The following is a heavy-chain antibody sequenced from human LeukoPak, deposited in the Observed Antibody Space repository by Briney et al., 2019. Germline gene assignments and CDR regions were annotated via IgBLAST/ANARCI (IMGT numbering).Heavy chain of an antibody. D-gene: IGHD2/OR15-2a*01. CDR2: INYSGST. V-gene: IGHV4-38-2*01. CDR1: GYSICSGYY. J-gene: IGHJ4*02. Sequence: SETLSFTCAVYGYSICSGYYWGWTRQHPGKGMEWIGYINYSGSTNYNPSLKSRVTISVDTSKNQFSLKLSSVTAADTAVYYCASTIYYFDYWGQGTLVTVSS. CDR3: ASTIYYFDY.